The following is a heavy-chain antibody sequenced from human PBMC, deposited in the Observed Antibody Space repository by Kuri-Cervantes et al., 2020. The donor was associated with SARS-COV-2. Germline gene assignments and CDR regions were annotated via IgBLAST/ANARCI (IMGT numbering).Heavy chain of an antibody. J-gene: IGHJ4*02. CDR2: INPSGGST. CDR1: GYTFTSYY. V-gene: IGHV1-46*01. CDR3: VTDFYGGTLFDY. D-gene: IGHD4-23*01. Sequence: ASVKVSCKASGYTFTSYYMHWVRQAPGQGLEWMGIINPSGGSTSYAQKFQGRVTMTRDTSTSTVYMELSSLRSDDTAVYYCVTDFYGGTLFDYWGQGALVTVSS.